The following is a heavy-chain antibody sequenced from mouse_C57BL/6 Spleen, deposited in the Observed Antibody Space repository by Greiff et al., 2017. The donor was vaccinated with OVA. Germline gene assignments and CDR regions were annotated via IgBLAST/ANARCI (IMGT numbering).Heavy chain of an antibody. CDR1: GYTFTSYW. CDR2: IDPNSGGT. V-gene: IGHV1-72*01. Sequence: QVQLKQPGAELVKPGASVKLSCKASGYTFTSYWMHWVKQRPGRGLEWIGRIDPNSGGTKYNEKFKSKATLTVDKPSSTAYMQLSSLTSEASAVYYCARSATVVPHWYFDVWGTGTTVTVSS. J-gene: IGHJ1*03. D-gene: IGHD1-1*01. CDR3: ARSATVVPHWYFDV.